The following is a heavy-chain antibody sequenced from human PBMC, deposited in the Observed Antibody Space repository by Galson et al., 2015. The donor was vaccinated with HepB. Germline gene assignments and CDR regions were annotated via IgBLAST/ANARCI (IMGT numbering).Heavy chain of an antibody. CDR1: GFTFSNYG. Sequence: SLRLSCAASGFTFSNYGMHWVRQAPGKGLEWLAVIWYDGSNQHYADSVKGRFTISRDNTKNTLYLQMNSLRVEDTAVYYCARLSIAGGFESWGQGTLVTVSS. CDR2: IWYDGSNQ. D-gene: IGHD6-13*01. V-gene: IGHV3-33*01. J-gene: IGHJ4*02. CDR3: ARLSIAGGFES.